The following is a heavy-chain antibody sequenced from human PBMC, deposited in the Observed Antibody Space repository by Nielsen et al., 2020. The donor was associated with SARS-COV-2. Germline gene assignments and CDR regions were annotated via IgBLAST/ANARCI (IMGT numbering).Heavy chain of an antibody. J-gene: IGHJ4*02. V-gene: IGHV3-74*01. CDR1: GFSFSSYW. Sequence: GGSLRLSCAASGFSFSSYWMHWVRQAPGKGLVWVSRINSDGSSASYADSVKGRFTISRDNAKNTLFLQMSSLRAEDTAVYYCARDTWHGYSSGWDYFDYWGQGALVTVSS. D-gene: IGHD6-19*01. CDR3: ARDTWHGYSSGWDYFDY. CDR2: INSDGSSA.